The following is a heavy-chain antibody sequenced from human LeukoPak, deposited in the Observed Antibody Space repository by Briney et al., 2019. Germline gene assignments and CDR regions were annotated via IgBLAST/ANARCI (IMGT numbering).Heavy chain of an antibody. CDR1: GFTFSSYS. J-gene: IGHJ5*02. D-gene: IGHD1-7*01. V-gene: IGHV3-48*02. CDR3: ARDGPRNYYWFDP. CDR2: ISSSSSTI. Sequence: GGSLRLSCAASGFTFSSYSMNWVRQAPGKGLEWVSYISSSSSTIYYADSVKGRFTISRDNAKNSLYLQMISLRDEDTAVYYCARDGPRNYYWFDPWGQGTLVTVSS.